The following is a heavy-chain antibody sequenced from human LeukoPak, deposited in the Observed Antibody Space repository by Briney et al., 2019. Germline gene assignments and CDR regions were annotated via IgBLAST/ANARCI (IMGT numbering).Heavy chain of an antibody. CDR2: ISYDGSNK. D-gene: IGHD5-12*01. J-gene: IGHJ4*02. CDR1: GFTFFNYD. Sequence: PGGSLRLSCAASGFTFFNYDMHWVRQAPGKGLEWVALISYDGSNKYYVDSVKGRFTISRDNSKNTLYLQMNSLRAEDTAVYYCARDRRWLRASYYFDYWGQGTLVTVSS. V-gene: IGHV3-30*03. CDR3: ARDRRWLRASYYFDY.